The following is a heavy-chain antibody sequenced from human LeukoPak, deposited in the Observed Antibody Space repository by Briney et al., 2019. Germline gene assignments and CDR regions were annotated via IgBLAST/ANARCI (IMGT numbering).Heavy chain of an antibody. CDR3: AIHCSGGSCSRSYYFDY. CDR2: INAGNGNT. CDR1: GYTFISYA. J-gene: IGHJ4*02. D-gene: IGHD2-15*01. V-gene: IGHV1-3*01. Sequence: RASVTVSCKASGYTFISYAMHWVRHAPGQRLEWMGWINAGNGNTKYSQKFQDRITFTSDTSASTAYMELSSLRSEDTAVYYCAIHCSGGSCSRSYYFDYWGQGTLVTVSS.